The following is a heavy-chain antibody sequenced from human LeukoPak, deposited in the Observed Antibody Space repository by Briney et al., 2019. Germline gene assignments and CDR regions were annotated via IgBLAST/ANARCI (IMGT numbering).Heavy chain of an antibody. J-gene: IGHJ6*02. CDR2: IYYSGST. Sequence: SQTLSLTCTVSGGSVSSGGYYWSWIRQPPGKGLEWIGYIYYSGSTNYNPSLKSRVTISVDTSKNQFSLKLSSVTAADTAVYHCARDNWNYGSSMDVWGQGTTVTVSS. CDR1: GGSVSSGGYY. V-gene: IGHV4-61*08. CDR3: ARDNWNYGSSMDV. D-gene: IGHD1-7*01.